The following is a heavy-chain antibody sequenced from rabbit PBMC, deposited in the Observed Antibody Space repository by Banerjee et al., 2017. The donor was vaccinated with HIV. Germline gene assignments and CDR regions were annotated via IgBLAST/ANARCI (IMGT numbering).Heavy chain of an antibody. CDR3: ARHAFSRDYYNL. D-gene: IGHD1-1*01. CDR2: INTGSSGSG. J-gene: IGHJ4*01. Sequence: QEQVVESGGDLVKPGGTLTLTCKASGFSFSSNYWIYWVRQAPGKGLEWIGCINTGSSGSGYYATWAKGRFTISRTSSTTVALQMTSLTAADTATYFCARHAFSRDYYNLCVPGTLVTVS. CDR1: GFSFSSNYW. V-gene: IGHV1S45*01.